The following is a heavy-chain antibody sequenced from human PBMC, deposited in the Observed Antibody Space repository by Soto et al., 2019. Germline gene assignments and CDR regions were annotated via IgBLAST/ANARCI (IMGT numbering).Heavy chain of an antibody. CDR3: ARAFWDGDYWYFDI. D-gene: IGHD4-17*01. V-gene: IGHV4-30-4*01. CDR2: IYYSGST. CDR1: GGSISSGDYY. J-gene: IGHJ2*01. Sequence: SETLSLTCTVSGGSISSGDYYWSWIRQPPGKGLEWIGYIYYSGSTYYNPSLKSRVTISVDTSKNQFSLKLSSVTAADTAVYYCARAFWDGDYWYFDIWGRGTLVTVYS.